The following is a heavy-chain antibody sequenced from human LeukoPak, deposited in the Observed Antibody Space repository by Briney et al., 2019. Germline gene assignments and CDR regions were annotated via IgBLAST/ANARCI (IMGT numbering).Heavy chain of an antibody. D-gene: IGHD5-12*01. Sequence: GGSLRLSCAASGFTFSSYGMHWVRQAPGKGLEWVAVISYDGSYTYSAGSVKGRFTISRDNSKNTLNLQMNSLRAEDTALYYCAKGDIVTAADDYWGQGTLVTVS. V-gene: IGHV3-30*18. CDR3: AKGDIVTAADDY. CDR1: GFTFSSYG. CDR2: ISYDGSYT. J-gene: IGHJ4*02.